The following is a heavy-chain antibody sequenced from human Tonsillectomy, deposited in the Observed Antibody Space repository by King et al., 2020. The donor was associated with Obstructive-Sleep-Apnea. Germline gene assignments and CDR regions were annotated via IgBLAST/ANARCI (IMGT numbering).Heavy chain of an antibody. D-gene: IGHD3-22*01. J-gene: IGHJ4*02. V-gene: IGHV3-30*18. CDR3: AKEERYYDSSGYYTDSYDY. Sequence: VQLVESGGGVVQPGRFLRLSCAASGFTFSYYGMHWVRQAPGKGLEGVAVISDDGSKTYYADSVKGRFTISRDNSKNTLYLQMNSLRAEDTAVYYCAKEERYYDSSGYYTDSYDYWGQGSLVTVSS. CDR2: ISDDGSKT. CDR1: GFTFSYYG.